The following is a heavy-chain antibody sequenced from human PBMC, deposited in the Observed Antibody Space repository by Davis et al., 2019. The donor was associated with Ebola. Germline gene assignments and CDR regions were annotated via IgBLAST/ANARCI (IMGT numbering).Heavy chain of an antibody. CDR3: AKEAGMRHADYYMDV. D-gene: IGHD1-1*01. J-gene: IGHJ6*03. V-gene: IGHV3-23*01. CDR1: GFTLRNYV. Sequence: PGGSLRLSCAASGFTLRNYVMSWVRQAPGKGLEWVSSISASGGSTYYGNSVKGRFLISRNNSKNMLYLQMNSLRAEDTAVYYCAKEAGMRHADYYMDVWGKGTTVTVSS. CDR2: ISASGGST.